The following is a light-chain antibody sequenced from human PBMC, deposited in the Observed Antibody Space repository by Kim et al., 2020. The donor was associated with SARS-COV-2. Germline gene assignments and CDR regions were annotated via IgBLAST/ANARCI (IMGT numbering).Light chain of an antibody. CDR1: QSVSSN. V-gene: IGKV3-15*01. Sequence: VSPGERATRAGRARQSVSSNGAWYQQKPGQAPRRLIYGASTRATGIPARFSGSGSGTEFTLTISSLQSEDFAVYYCQQYNNWPWTFGQGTKVDIK. CDR2: GAS. J-gene: IGKJ1*01. CDR3: QQYNNWPWT.